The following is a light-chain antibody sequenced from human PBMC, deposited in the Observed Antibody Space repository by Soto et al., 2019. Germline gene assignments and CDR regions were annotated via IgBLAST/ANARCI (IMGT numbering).Light chain of an antibody. CDR2: DAS. J-gene: IGKJ5*01. V-gene: IGKV3-11*01. Sequence: EIVMTQSPDILSVSPGERATLSCRASQSVSSYLAWYQQKPGQAPRLLIYDASNRATGIPARFSGSGSGTDFTLTISSLEPEDFAVYYCQQRSNWPFTFGQGTRLEIK. CDR3: QQRSNWPFT. CDR1: QSVSSY.